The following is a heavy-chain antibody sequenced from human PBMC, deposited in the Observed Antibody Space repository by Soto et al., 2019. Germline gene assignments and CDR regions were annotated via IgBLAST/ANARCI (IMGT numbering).Heavy chain of an antibody. J-gene: IGHJ2*01. CDR3: ARGNHRWLQLWYFDL. V-gene: IGHV1-69*12. CDR2: IIPIFGTA. D-gene: IGHD5-12*01. Sequence: QVQLVQSGAEVKKPGSSVTVSCKASGGTFSSYTISWVRQAPGQGLEWMGGIIPIFGTANYAQKFQGRVTITADESTSNGYMELSSLRSEDTAVYYCARGNHRWLQLWYFDLWGRGTLVTVSS. CDR1: GGTFSSYT.